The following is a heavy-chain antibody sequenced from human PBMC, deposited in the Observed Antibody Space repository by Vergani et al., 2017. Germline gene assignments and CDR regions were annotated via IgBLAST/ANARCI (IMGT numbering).Heavy chain of an antibody. CDR1: GFTFNHYA. CDR2: ISGSGGSP. Sequence: EVQLLESGGDLVQPGGSLRLSCKASGFTFNHYAMNWVRQAPGKGLEWVSGISGSGGSPYYAGTVKGRFTISVDSSKNTRYLQMNSLSAGDTAVYYCAKANPRNSGYDYLYYYHAMDVWGQGTTVTVSS. D-gene: IGHD5-12*01. J-gene: IGHJ6*02. V-gene: IGHV3-23*01. CDR3: AKANPRNSGYDYLYYYHAMDV.